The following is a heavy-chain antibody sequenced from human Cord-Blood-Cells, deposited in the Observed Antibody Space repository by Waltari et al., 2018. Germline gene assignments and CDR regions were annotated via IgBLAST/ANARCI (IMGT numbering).Heavy chain of an antibody. CDR3: ARGDGGFDY. CDR2: ISSNGGST. D-gene: IGHD3-16*01. V-gene: IGHV3-64*01. Sequence: EVQLVESGRGLVQPGGFMRLSCAASGFTFSIYAMHWVRQAPGKGLEYVSAISSNGGSTYYANSVKGRFTISRDNSKNTLYLQMGSLRAEDMAVYYCARGDGGFDYWGQGTLVTVSS. J-gene: IGHJ4*02. CDR1: GFTFSIYA.